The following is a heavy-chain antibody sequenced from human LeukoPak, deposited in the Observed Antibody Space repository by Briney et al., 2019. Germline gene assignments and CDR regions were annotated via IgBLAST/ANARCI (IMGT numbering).Heavy chain of an antibody. CDR2: IYNGGST. Sequence: GGSLRLSCAPSEFTASSNYMSWVRQAPGKGLEWVSVIYNGGSTYYADSVKGRFTVSRDNSKNTLYLQMNRLRVEDTAVYYCAKDYDFWSGYYFDYWGQGTLVTVSS. J-gene: IGHJ4*02. V-gene: IGHV3-53*01. CDR3: AKDYDFWSGYYFDY. CDR1: EFTASSNY. D-gene: IGHD3-3*01.